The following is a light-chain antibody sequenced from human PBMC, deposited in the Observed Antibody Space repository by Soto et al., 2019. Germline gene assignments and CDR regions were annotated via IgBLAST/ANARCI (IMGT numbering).Light chain of an antibody. J-gene: IGLJ2*01. V-gene: IGLV2-14*01. CDR2: EVS. CDR3: SSFTAYNTVV. CDR1: YSDVGTYNY. Sequence: QSALTQPASVSGSPGQSITISCTGSYSDVGTYNYVSWYQQHPGTAPKLMIHEVSDRPSGVSNRFSGSKSGNTASLTISGLQAEDDADYYCSSFTAYNTVVFGGGTKLTVL.